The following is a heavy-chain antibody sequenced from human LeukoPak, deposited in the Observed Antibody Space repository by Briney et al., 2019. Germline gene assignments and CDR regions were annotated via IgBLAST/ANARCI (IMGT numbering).Heavy chain of an antibody. J-gene: IGHJ6*03. Sequence: GGSLRLSCAASGFTFSSYAMSWVRQAPGKGLEWVSTITGSGGSTYYADSVKGRFTISRDNSQNTLYLQVNSLRAEDTAIYYCAKQSTGTAGYYFMDVWGKGTTVTVPS. CDR3: AKQSTGTAGYYFMDV. V-gene: IGHV3-23*01. D-gene: IGHD1-1*01. CDR2: ITGSGGST. CDR1: GFTFSSYA.